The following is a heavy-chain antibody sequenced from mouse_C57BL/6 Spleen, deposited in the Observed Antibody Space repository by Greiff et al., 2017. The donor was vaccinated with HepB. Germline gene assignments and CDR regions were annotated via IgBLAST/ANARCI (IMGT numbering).Heavy chain of an antibody. V-gene: IGHV14-2*01. Sequence: EVQLQQSGAELVKPGASVKLSCTASGFNIKDYYMHWVKQRTEQGLEWIGRIDPEDGETKYAPKFKGKATITADTSSNTAYLQLISLTSEDTAVYYGARHDYGSSYGDAMDDWGQGTSVTVSS. J-gene: IGHJ4*01. CDR3: ARHDYGSSYGDAMDD. CDR1: GFNIKDYY. D-gene: IGHD1-1*01. CDR2: IDPEDGET.